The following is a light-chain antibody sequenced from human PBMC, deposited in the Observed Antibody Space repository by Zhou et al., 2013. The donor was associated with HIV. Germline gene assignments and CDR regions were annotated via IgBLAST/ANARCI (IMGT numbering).Light chain of an antibody. Sequence: DIQMTQSPSTLSASVGDRVTITCRASQTIISWLAWYQQKPGKAPNLLIYKASSLESGVPSRFSGSGSETEFTLTISSLQPDDFATYYCQQYSAYSWTFGQGTSVELK. CDR3: QQYSAYSWT. CDR1: QTIISW. V-gene: IGKV1-5*03. CDR2: KAS. J-gene: IGKJ1*01.